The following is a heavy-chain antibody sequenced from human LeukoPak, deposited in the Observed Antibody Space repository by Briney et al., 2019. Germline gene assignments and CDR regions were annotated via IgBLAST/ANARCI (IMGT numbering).Heavy chain of an antibody. CDR1: GGSISSSTYY. D-gene: IGHD3-10*01. CDR3: ARVGRRGHTLSYYFDY. Sequence: SETLALTCTVSGGSISSSTYYWGWIRQPPGKGLEWIGTIYSSGSTYYNPSLKSRVTISVDTSKNQFSLKLNSVTAADTAVYYCARVGRRGHTLSYYFDYWGQGTLVTVSS. CDR2: IYSSGST. V-gene: IGHV4-39*07. J-gene: IGHJ4*02.